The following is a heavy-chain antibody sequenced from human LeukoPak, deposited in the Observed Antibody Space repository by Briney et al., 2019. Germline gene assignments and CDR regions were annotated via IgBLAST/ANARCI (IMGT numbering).Heavy chain of an antibody. J-gene: IGHJ6*03. D-gene: IGHD4-11*01. CDR2: ISSSGSTI. Sequence: PGGSLRLSCAASGFNFSDYYMSWIRQAPGKGLEWVSYISSSGSTIYYADSVKGRFSISRDNAKNSLYLQMNSLRADDTAVYYCARVRGAGLQYYYMDVWGKGTTVTVSS. CDR3: ARVRGAGLQYYYMDV. V-gene: IGHV3-11*04. CDR1: GFNFSDYY.